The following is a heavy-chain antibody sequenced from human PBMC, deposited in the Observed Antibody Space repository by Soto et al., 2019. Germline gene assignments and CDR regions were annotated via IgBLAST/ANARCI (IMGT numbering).Heavy chain of an antibody. CDR1: GDSLNSVDYY. Sequence: SETLSLTCAVSGDSLNSVDYYWSWIRQPPGKGLEWIGYVYYSGNTNYNPSLKSRVSISLDRSKRQFSLKLRSVTAGDTAVYYCARSSYSSIAVTQFDSWGQGTRVTVSS. V-gene: IGHV4-61*08. J-gene: IGHJ4*02. CDR2: VYYSGNT. D-gene: IGHD6-19*01. CDR3: ARSSYSSIAVTQFDS.